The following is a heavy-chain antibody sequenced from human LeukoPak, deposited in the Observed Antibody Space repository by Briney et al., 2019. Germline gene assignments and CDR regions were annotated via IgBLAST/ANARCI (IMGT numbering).Heavy chain of an antibody. Sequence: ASVKVSCKASGFTFTSSAMQWVRQARGQRLEWIGWIVVGSGNTNYAQKFQERVTITRDMSTSTAYMELSSLRSEDTAVYYCASRPLRYYYYGMDVWGQGTTVTVSS. J-gene: IGHJ6*02. V-gene: IGHV1-58*02. CDR3: ASRPLRYYYYGMDV. CDR2: IVVGSGNT. D-gene: IGHD3-16*01. CDR1: GFTFTSSA.